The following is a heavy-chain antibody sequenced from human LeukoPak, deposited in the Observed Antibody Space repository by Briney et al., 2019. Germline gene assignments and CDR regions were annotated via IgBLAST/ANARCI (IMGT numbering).Heavy chain of an antibody. CDR1: GYTFSDYY. CDR3: AREYYDTSGRKRAFDV. V-gene: IGHV1-2*02. J-gene: IGHJ3*01. D-gene: IGHD3-22*01. CDR2: IDPDSGGT. Sequence: ASVKASCKASGYTFSDYYVHWVRQAPGQGLEWMGRIDPDSGGTSYAQKFQGRVTMTRDTSITTAYMELSRLRSDDTAVYYCAREYYDTSGRKRAFDVWGQGTMVTVSS.